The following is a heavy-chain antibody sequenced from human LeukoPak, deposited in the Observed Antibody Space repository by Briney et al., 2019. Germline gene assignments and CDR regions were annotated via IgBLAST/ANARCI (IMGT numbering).Heavy chain of an antibody. Sequence: ASVKVSCKASGYTFTGYYMHWVRQAPGQGLEWMGRINPNSGGTNYAQKFQGRVTMTRDTSISTAYMELRSLRSDDTAVYYCATMGGSYYYFYMDVWGKGTTVTVSS. D-gene: IGHD1-26*01. CDR3: ATMGGSYYYFYMDV. CDR2: INPNSGGT. CDR1: GYTFTGYY. J-gene: IGHJ6*03. V-gene: IGHV1-2*06.